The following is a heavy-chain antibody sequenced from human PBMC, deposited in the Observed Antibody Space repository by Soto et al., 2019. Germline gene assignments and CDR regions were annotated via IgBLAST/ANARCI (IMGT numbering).Heavy chain of an antibody. CDR1: GDSISRGGFY. Sequence: QAQLQESGPGLVKPSQTLSLTCTVSGDSISRGGFYWSWIRQHPVKGLEWIGYIYYSGSTDYNPSLKSRVTISVDTSKNQFSLKLSSVTAADTAVYYCARASVGATGLYYYYYGMDVWGQGTTVTVSS. D-gene: IGHD1-26*01. CDR2: IYYSGST. J-gene: IGHJ6*02. CDR3: ARASVGATGLYYYYYGMDV. V-gene: IGHV4-31*03.